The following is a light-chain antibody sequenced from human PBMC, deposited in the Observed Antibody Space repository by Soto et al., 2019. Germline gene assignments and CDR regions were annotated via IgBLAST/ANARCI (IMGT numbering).Light chain of an antibody. J-gene: IGKJ1*01. Sequence: EIVMTQSPATLSVSPGDRATLSCRASQTVDNFLAWYQLKPGKAPRLLIYDATKRASGIPDRFSGSGSGTDFTLTISRLEPEDFAVYYCQHYGSSPETFGQGTKVDIK. CDR3: QHYGSSPET. V-gene: IGKV3-20*01. CDR1: QTVDNF. CDR2: DAT.